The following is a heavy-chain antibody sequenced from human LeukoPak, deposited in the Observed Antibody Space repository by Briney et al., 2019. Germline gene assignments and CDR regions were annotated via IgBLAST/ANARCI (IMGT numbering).Heavy chain of an antibody. V-gene: IGHV1-69*01. CDR2: IIPIFDTA. Sequence: SVKVSCKASGGTFGKYAISWVRQAPGQGLEWMGGIIPIFDTANYAQKFQGRVTITADEFTGIVYMELRSLRSEDMALYYCARTFYDYGSGSYYKYYYYYMDVWGKGTTVTVSS. D-gene: IGHD3-10*01. J-gene: IGHJ6*03. CDR3: ARTFYDYGSGSYYKYYYYYMDV. CDR1: GGTFGKYA.